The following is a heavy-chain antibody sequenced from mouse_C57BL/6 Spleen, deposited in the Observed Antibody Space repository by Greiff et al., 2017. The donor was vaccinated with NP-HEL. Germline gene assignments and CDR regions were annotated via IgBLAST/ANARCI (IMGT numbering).Heavy chain of an antibody. J-gene: IGHJ1*03. D-gene: IGHD3-3*01. CDR3: ARDDQGRDWDFDY. CDR2: IYPGDGDT. CDR1: GYAFSSSW. V-gene: IGHV1-82*01. Sequence: VKLQESGPELVKPGASVKISCKASGYAFSSSWMNWVKQRPGKGLEWIGRIYPGDGDTNYNGKLKGKATLTADKSSSTAYMQLSSLTSEDSAVYFCARDDQGRDWDFDYWGKGTTVTVSS.